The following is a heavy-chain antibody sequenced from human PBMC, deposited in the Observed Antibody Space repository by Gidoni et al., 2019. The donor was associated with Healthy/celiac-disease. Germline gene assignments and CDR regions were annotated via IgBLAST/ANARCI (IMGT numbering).Heavy chain of an antibody. CDR1: GFTFSNAW. V-gene: IGHV3-15*01. CDR2: IKSKTDGGTT. J-gene: IGHJ4*02. D-gene: IGHD3-22*01. CDR3: TTDPPGSDYYDSSGGPFDY. Sequence: EVQLVESGGGLVKPGGSLRLSCAASGFTFSNAWMSWVRQAPGKGLEWVGRIKSKTDGGTTDYAAPVKGRFTISRDDSKNTLYLQMNSLKTEDTAVYYCTTDPPGSDYYDSSGGPFDYWGQGTLVTVSS.